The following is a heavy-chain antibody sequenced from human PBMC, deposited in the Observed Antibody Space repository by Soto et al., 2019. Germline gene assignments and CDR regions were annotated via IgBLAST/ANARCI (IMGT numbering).Heavy chain of an antibody. CDR1: GGSISSYY. D-gene: IGHD6-25*01. Sequence: SETLSLTCTVSGGSISSYYWSWIRQPPGKGLEWIGYIYYSGSTNYNPSLKSRVTISVDTSKNQFSLKLSSVTAADTAVYYCARHGNAIWQRAYVGYYYYYYMDVWGKGTTVTVSS. J-gene: IGHJ6*03. CDR3: ARHGNAIWQRAYVGYYYYYYMDV. V-gene: IGHV4-59*08. CDR2: IYYSGST.